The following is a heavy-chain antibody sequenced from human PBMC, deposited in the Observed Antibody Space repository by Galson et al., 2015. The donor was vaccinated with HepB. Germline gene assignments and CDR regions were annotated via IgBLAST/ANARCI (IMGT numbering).Heavy chain of an antibody. J-gene: IGHJ4*02. Sequence: ETLSLTCTVSGGSISSSSYYWGWIRQPPGKGLEWIGSIYYSGSTYYNPSLKSRVTISVDTSKNQFSLKLSSVTAADTAVYYCARVNWELSDWGQGTLVTVSS. CDR1: GGSISSSSYY. V-gene: IGHV4-39*07. CDR3: ARVNWELSD. CDR2: IYYSGST. D-gene: IGHD1-26*01.